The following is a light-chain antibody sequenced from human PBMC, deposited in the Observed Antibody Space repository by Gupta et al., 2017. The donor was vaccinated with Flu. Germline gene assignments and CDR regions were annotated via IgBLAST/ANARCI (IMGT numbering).Light chain of an antibody. V-gene: IGLV1-51*02. CDR1: TSNIGKNY. J-gene: IGLJ3*02. CDR2: ENS. CDR3: GTWYSSLSAGV. Sequence: QSVLTQPPSVSAAPGQKVTISCSGSTSNIGKNYVCWYQQVPGTAPKLLIYENSERPSGIPDRFSGPKSGTSATLGITGLQTGDEADYYCGTWYSSLSAGVFGGGTKLTVL.